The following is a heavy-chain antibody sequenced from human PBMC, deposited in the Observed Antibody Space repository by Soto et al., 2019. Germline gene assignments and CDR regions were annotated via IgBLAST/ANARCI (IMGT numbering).Heavy chain of an antibody. D-gene: IGHD3-10*01. Sequence: EVQLLESGGGLVQPGGSLRLSCAASGFTFSSYAMSWVRQAPGKGLEWVSAISGSGGSTYYADSVKGRFTISRDNSKNTLYLHMNSLRAEDTAVYYCAKGSTYYYGSGHRGWFDPWGQGTLVTVSS. CDR2: ISGSGGST. J-gene: IGHJ5*02. CDR3: AKGSTYYYGSGHRGWFDP. CDR1: GFTFSSYA. V-gene: IGHV3-23*01.